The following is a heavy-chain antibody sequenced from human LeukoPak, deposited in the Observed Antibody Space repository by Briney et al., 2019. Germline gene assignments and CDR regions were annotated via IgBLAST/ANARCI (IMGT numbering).Heavy chain of an antibody. D-gene: IGHD3-22*01. CDR3: ARIRYYDVSSGYYSYYFDY. Sequence: GASVKVSCTASGYTFTSYGISWVRQGPGQGLEWVGWISAYNGNTNYAHKLQGRVTMTTDTSTSTAYMELRSLRSDDTAVYYCARIRYYDVSSGYYSYYFDYWGQGTLVTVSS. CDR1: GYTFTSYG. CDR2: ISAYNGNT. J-gene: IGHJ4*02. V-gene: IGHV1-18*01.